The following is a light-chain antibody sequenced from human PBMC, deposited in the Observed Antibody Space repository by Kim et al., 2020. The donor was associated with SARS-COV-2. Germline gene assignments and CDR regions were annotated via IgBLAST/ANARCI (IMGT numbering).Light chain of an antibody. Sequence: PGERATLSCRASQSVSSSYLAWYQQKPGQAPRLLIYGASSRATGIPDRFSGSGSGTDFTLTISRLEPEDFAVYYCQQYGSSPKITFGQGTRLGIK. V-gene: IGKV3-20*01. CDR1: QSVSSSY. J-gene: IGKJ5*01. CDR3: QQYGSSPKIT. CDR2: GAS.